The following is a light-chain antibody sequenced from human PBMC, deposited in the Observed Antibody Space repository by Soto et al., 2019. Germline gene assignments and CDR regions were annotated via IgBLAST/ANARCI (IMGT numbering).Light chain of an antibody. Sequence: EIVMSQSPATLSVSPGERATLSCRASQSVRNNLAWYQQRPGQAPRLLMYGASTRPSGIPARFTGGGSGTDFTLTITGLQSEDFAVYYCQQYDSYMYAFGQGTKVDIK. V-gene: IGKV3-15*01. CDR1: QSVRNN. J-gene: IGKJ2*01. CDR2: GAS. CDR3: QQYDSYMYA.